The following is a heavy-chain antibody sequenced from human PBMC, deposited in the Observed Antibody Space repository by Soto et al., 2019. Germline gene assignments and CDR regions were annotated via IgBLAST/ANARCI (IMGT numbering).Heavy chain of an antibody. J-gene: IGHJ6*02. CDR2: IYSNGET. V-gene: IGHV4-31*03. Sequence: SETLSLTCSVSSDSMNSGGYYWSWIRQHPGKGLEWIGYIYSNGETYYNPSLKSRVTISVDTSKNQFSLTLTSVTAADTAVYYCARRGGSSSGYYYYAMDVWGQGTTVTVSS. CDR3: ARRGGSSSGYYYYAMDV. D-gene: IGHD6-6*01. CDR1: SDSMNSGGYY.